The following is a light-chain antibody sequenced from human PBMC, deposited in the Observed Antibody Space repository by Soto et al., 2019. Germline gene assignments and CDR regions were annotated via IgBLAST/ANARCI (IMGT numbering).Light chain of an antibody. V-gene: IGKV3-20*01. Sequence: ESVFTHSADTLSLSPGERATLSCRASLTVSDNYLAWYQQKAGQAPRLVIYGASNRATGIPDRFSASGSGTDFTLTISRLEPEDFAVYYCQQYSTSPLTFAQGTKVDIK. CDR2: GAS. CDR3: QQYSTSPLT. J-gene: IGKJ1*01. CDR1: LTVSDNY.